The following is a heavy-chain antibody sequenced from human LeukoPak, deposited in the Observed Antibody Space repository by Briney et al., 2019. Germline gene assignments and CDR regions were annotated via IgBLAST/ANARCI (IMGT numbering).Heavy chain of an antibody. D-gene: IGHD3-22*01. V-gene: IGHV3-23*01. CDR2: ISGSGGST. Sequence: QPGGSLRLSCAASGFTFSSYAMSWVRQAPGKGLEWVSAISGSGGSTYYADSVKGRFTISRDNAKNSLYLQMNSLRAEDTAVYYCARRYYYDSSGYTDWYFDLWGRGTLVTVSS. CDR3: ARRYYYDSSGYTDWYFDL. J-gene: IGHJ2*01. CDR1: GFTFSSYA.